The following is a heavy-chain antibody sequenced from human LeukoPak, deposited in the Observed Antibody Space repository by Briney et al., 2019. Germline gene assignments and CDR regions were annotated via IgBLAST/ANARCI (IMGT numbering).Heavy chain of an antibody. CDR1: GGTFSSYA. CDR3: SREIPSNWYYLDS. V-gene: IGHV1-69*04. D-gene: IGHD1-20*01. J-gene: IGHJ4*02. Sequence: ASVKVSCKASGGTFSSYAISWVRQAPGQGLEWMGRIIPILGIANYAQKFQGRVTMTTDTSTNTAYMGLGSLRSDDTAVYYCSREIPSNWYYLDSWGQGTLITVSS. CDR2: IIPILGIA.